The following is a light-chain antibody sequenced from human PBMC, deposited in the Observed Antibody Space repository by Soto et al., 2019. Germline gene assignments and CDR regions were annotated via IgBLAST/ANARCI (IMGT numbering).Light chain of an antibody. CDR2: GNS. CDR1: SSNIGAGYD. J-gene: IGLJ2*01. CDR3: QSYDSSLSGFVV. V-gene: IGLV1-40*01. Sequence: QSVLTQPPSGTGAPGQRVTISCTWSSSNIGAGYDVHWYQQLPGTAPKLLIYGNSNRPSGVPDRFSGSKSGTSASLAITGLQAKDEADYYCQSYDSSLSGFVVFGGGTKLTVL.